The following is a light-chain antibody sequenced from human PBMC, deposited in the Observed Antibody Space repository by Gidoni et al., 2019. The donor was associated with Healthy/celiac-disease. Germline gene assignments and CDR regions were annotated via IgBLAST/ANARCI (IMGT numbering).Light chain of an antibody. J-gene: IGLJ1*01. CDR2: SNN. Sequence: QSVLPQPPSASGTPGQRVTISCSGSSYNIGSNTVNWYQQRPGTAPKPLIYSNNQRPSGVPDRFSRSKSGTSASLAISGLQSEDEADYYCAAWDDSLNGYVFGTGTKVTVL. CDR3: AAWDDSLNGYV. V-gene: IGLV1-44*01. CDR1: SYNIGSNT.